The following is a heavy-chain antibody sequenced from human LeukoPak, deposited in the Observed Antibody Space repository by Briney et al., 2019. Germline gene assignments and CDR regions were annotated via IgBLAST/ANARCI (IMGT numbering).Heavy chain of an antibody. CDR1: GGSFTGYY. CDR3: AEGTAAGLFDV. CDR2: INHGVGT. J-gene: IGHJ4*02. D-gene: IGHD6-13*01. V-gene: IGHV4-34*01. Sequence: PSETLSLTCAIYGGSFTGYYWSWIRQPPGKGLEWIGEINHGVGTNYNPSLTSRVTISLDTSKNQISLTVRSVTAADTVVYYCAEGTAAGLFDVWGLGTLVTVSS.